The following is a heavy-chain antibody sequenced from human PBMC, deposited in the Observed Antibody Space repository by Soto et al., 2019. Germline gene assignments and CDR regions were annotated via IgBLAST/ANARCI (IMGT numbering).Heavy chain of an antibody. Sequence: GGSLRLSCAASGFTLSSYAMHWVRQAPGKGLEWVAVISYDGSNKYYADSVKGRFTISRDNSKNTLYLQMNSLRAEDTAVYYCARGQQLHYYYYYGMDVWGQGTTVTVSS. V-gene: IGHV3-30-3*01. D-gene: IGHD6-13*01. CDR3: ARGQQLHYYYYYGMDV. CDR2: ISYDGSNK. J-gene: IGHJ6*02. CDR1: GFTLSSYA.